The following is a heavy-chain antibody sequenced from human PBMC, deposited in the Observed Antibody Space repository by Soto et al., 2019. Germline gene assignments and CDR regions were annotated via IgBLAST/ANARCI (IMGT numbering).Heavy chain of an antibody. V-gene: IGHV4-30-4*01. CDR2: SYYSGST. D-gene: IGHD5-12*01. CDR3: AREGAYSGYDHGFDY. CDR1: GGCVRSGDDD. Sequence: PAGSLALACAVCGGCVRSGDDDGSWIRHPPWKGLEWIGYSYYSGSTYYNPSLKSRVTISVDTSKNQFSLKLSSVTAADTAVYYCAREGAYSGYDHGFDYPAQPTLVTLPS. J-gene: IGHJ4*02.